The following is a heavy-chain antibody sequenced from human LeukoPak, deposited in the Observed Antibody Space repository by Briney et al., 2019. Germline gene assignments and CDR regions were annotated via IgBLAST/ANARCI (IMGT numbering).Heavy chain of an antibody. CDR3: ARQPSYNNSPALFDY. J-gene: IGHJ4*02. D-gene: IGHD1-1*01. Sequence: PSETLSLTCTVSSGSISSNNYYWGWVRQPPGKGLEWIGSVSYSGSTYYNPSLRSRVTISVDTSKNQFSLKVRSVTVADTAFYYCARQPSYNNSPALFDYWGQGTLVTVSS. CDR1: SGSISSNNYY. V-gene: IGHV4-39*01. CDR2: VSYSGST.